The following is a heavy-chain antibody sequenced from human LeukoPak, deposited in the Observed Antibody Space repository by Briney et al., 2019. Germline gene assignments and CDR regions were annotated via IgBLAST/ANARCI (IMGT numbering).Heavy chain of an antibody. Sequence: ASVKVSCKASGYTFTGYYMHWVRQAPGQGLEWMGWINPNSGGTNYAQKFQGRVTMTRDTSISTAYMELSRLRSDDTAVYDCARASLVISSVAARPRFLLYWGQGTLVTVSS. V-gene: IGHV1-2*02. CDR3: ARASLVISSVAARPRFLLY. J-gene: IGHJ4*02. D-gene: IGHD6-6*01. CDR1: GYTFTGYY. CDR2: INPNSGGT.